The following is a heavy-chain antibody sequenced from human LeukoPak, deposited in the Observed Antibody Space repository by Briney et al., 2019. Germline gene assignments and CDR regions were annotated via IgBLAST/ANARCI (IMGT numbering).Heavy chain of an antibody. CDR1: GFTFSNYA. CDR2: ISYDGSNK. CDR3: ARVGNYYDSSGYPHRGYMDV. D-gene: IGHD3-22*01. J-gene: IGHJ6*03. V-gene: IGHV3-30*04. Sequence: GGSLRLSCAASGFTFSNYAIHWVRQAPGKGLEWVAVISYDGSNKYYADSVKGRFTISRDNSKNTLYLQMNSLRAEDTAVYYCARVGNYYDSSGYPHRGYMDVWGKGTTVTVSS.